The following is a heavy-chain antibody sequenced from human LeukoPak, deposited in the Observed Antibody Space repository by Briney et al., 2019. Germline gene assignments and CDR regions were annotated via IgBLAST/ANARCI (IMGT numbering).Heavy chain of an antibody. CDR1: GFSFSNYW. J-gene: IGHJ4*02. D-gene: IGHD2-15*01. Sequence: GGSLRLSCAASGFSFSNYWMIWVRQAPGKGLEWVSAISGSGGSTYYADSVKGRFTISRDNSKNTLYLQMNSLRAEDTAVYYCVKEDIVVLWGQGTLVTVSS. CDR3: VKEDIVVL. V-gene: IGHV3-23*01. CDR2: ISGSGGST.